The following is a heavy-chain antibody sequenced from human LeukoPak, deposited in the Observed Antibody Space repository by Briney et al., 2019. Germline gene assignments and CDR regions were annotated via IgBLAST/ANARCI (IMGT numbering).Heavy chain of an antibody. Sequence: GGSLRLSCAASGFTFSGFWMKWVRQAPGKGLEWVANIKQDESQKYYVDSVKGRFTISRDNAKNSLYLQMNSLRAEDTAVYYCARGHHTRGVYDYWGQGTLVTVSS. CDR3: ARGHHTRGVYDY. J-gene: IGHJ4*02. CDR2: IKQDESQK. CDR1: GFTFSGFW. D-gene: IGHD3-10*01. V-gene: IGHV3-7*01.